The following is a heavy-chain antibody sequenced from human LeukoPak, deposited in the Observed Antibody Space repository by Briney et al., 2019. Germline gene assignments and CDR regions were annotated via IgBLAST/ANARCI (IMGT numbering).Heavy chain of an antibody. CDR2: ISYDGNDK. CDR3: ASGPTRYSSGWYYGYYYYYMDV. J-gene: IGHJ6*03. D-gene: IGHD6-19*01. CDR1: GFTFNSYG. Sequence: PGGSLRLSCAASGFTFNSYGMHWVRQAPGKGLEWVAVISYDGNDKFYRDSVKGRFTISRDNSKNTLYLQMNSLRAEDTAVYYCASGPTRYSSGWYYGYYYYYMDVWGKGTTVTVSS. V-gene: IGHV3-30*03.